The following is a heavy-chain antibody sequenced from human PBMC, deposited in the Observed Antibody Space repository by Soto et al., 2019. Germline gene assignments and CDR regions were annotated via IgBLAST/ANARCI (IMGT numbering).Heavy chain of an antibody. CDR2: ISSSSSYI. D-gene: IGHD5-12*01. V-gene: IGHV3-21*01. J-gene: IGHJ6*02. CDR3: ASAGYSGYDFPERFYYYYYGMDV. CDR1: GFTFSSYS. Sequence: PGGSLRLSCAASGFTFSSYSMNWVRQAPGKGLEWVSSISSSSSYIYYADSVKGRFTISRDNAKNSLYLQMNSLRAEDTAVYYCASAGYSGYDFPERFYYYYYGMDVWGQGTTVTVSS.